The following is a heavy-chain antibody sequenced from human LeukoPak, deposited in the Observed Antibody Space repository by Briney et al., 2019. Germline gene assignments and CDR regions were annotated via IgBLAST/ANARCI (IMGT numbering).Heavy chain of an antibody. Sequence: AASVKVSCKASGYTFTSYGISWVRQAPGQGLEWMGWISAYNGNTNYAQKLQGRVTMTTDTSTSTAYMELRSLRSDDTAVYYCARDPIPPVGWFGGLYFDYWGQGTLVTVSS. CDR3: ARDPIPPVGWFGGLYFDY. CDR1: GYTFTSYG. CDR2: ISAYNGNT. D-gene: IGHD3-10*01. J-gene: IGHJ4*02. V-gene: IGHV1-18*04.